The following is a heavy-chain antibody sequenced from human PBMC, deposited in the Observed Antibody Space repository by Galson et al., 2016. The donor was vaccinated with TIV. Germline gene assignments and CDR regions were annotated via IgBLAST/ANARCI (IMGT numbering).Heavy chain of an antibody. Sequence: CAISGDSVSSDSAACNWIRQSPSRGLEWLGRTYYRSKWYNDYAVAVKSRITITPDTSKNQFSLQLTSVTPEDTAVYYCARATPSVFGVVMTLDYWGQGTLVTVSS. J-gene: IGHJ4*02. V-gene: IGHV6-1*01. CDR2: TYYRSKWYN. CDR3: ARATPSVFGVVMTLDY. CDR1: GDSVSSDSAA. D-gene: IGHD3-3*01.